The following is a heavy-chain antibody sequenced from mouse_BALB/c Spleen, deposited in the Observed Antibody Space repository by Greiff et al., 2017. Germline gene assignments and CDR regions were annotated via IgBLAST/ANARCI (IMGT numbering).Heavy chain of an antibody. CDR3: TLYYYGSSYFEV. CDR1: GFTFSNYW. Sequence: EVKVEESGGGLVQPGGSMKLSCVASGFTFSNYWMNWVRQSPEKGLEWVAEIRLKSNNYATHYAESVKGRFTISRDDSKSSVYLQMNNLRAEDTGIYYCTLYYYGSSYFEVWGAGTTVTVSS. V-gene: IGHV6-6*02. J-gene: IGHJ1*01. D-gene: IGHD1-1*01. CDR2: IRLKSNNYAT.